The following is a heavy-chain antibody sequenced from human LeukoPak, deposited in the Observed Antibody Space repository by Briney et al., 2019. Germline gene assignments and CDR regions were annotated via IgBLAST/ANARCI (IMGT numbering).Heavy chain of an antibody. CDR2: INPNSGGT. CDR1: GYTFTGYY. Sequence: TSVKVSCKASGYTFTGYYMHWVRQAPGQGLEWMGWINPNSGGTNYAQKLQGRVTMTTDTSTSTAYMELRSLRSDDTAVYYCARDLEKMGYNWNPASNYWGQGTLVTVSS. J-gene: IGHJ4*02. D-gene: IGHD1-1*01. CDR3: ARDLEKMGYNWNPASNY. V-gene: IGHV1-2*02.